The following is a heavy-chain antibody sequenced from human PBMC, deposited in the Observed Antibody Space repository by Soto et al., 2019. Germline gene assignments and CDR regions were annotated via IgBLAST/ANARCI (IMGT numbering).Heavy chain of an antibody. CDR3: ARQLAYCGGDCYTEPIDY. CDR2: INPKTGDT. J-gene: IGHJ4*02. Sequence: QAQLVQSGAEVKKPGASVKVSCKTSGYTFTAYYIHWVRQAPGQGLEWVGWINPKTGDTKYAQKFQGRVTMTGETSLTTAYMELGRLGSDDTAVYYCARQLAYCGGDCYTEPIDYWGQGTLVTVSS. D-gene: IGHD2-21*02. V-gene: IGHV1-2*02. CDR1: GYTFTAYY.